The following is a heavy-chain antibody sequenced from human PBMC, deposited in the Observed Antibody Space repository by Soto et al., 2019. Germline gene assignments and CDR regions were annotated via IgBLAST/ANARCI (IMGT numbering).Heavy chain of an antibody. D-gene: IGHD3-3*01. J-gene: IGHJ6*04. CDR1: GFTFSSYS. V-gene: IGHV3-21*01. CDR3: ARDSEFGVVINYYYYYGMEV. CDR2: ISSSSSYI. Sequence: PGGSLRLSCAASGFTFSSYSMNLVRQAPGKGLEWVSSISSSSSYIYYADSVKGRFTISRDNAKNSLYLQMNSLRAEDTAVYYCARDSEFGVVINYYYYYGMEVWGKGTKVTVSS.